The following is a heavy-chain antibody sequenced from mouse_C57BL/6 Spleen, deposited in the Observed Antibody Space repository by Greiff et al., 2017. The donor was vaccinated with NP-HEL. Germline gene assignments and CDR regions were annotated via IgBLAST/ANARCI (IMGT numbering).Heavy chain of an antibody. CDR1: GFTFSSYA. D-gene: IGHD2-5*01. J-gene: IGHJ2*01. Sequence: EVQVVESGGGLVKPGGSLKLSCAASGFTFSSYALSWVRQTPEKRLEWVATISDGGSYTYYPDNVKGRFTISRDNAKNNLYLQMSHLKSEDTAMYYCAREGYYSNYKDYWGQGTTLTVSS. CDR2: ISDGGSYT. V-gene: IGHV5-4*01. CDR3: AREGYYSNYKDY.